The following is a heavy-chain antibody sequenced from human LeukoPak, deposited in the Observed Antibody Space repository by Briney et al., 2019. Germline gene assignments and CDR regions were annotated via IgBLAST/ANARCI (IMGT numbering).Heavy chain of an antibody. Sequence: SETLSLTCTVSGDSFTSVTDYWAWIRQPPGKGLEWIASGDYSGGTYYNPSLESRVAISADMSKNQFSLKLSSVTAADTAVYYCARVPPDNYDILTGYYRYYFDYWGQGTLVTVSS. CDR1: GDSFTSVTDY. CDR2: GDYSGGT. CDR3: ARVPPDNYDILTGYYRYYFDY. D-gene: IGHD3-9*01. V-gene: IGHV4-39*07. J-gene: IGHJ4*02.